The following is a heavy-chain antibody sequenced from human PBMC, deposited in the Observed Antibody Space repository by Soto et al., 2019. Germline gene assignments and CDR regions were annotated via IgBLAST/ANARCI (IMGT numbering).Heavy chain of an antibody. V-gene: IGHV1-18*04. CDR2: ISTFNGNT. J-gene: IGHJ4*01. CDR3: TTENTGTRPTVALDF. D-gene: IGHD6-19*01. CDR1: GYTFINYG. Sequence: QVQLVQSGGEVKKPGASVKVSCKTSGYTFINYGITWVRQAPGQGLEWMGWISTFNGNTNYAQKFQGRVTMTRDTSTTTAYMELRTLRSDDTAMYDCTTENTGTRPTVALDFWGHGTLVTVSS.